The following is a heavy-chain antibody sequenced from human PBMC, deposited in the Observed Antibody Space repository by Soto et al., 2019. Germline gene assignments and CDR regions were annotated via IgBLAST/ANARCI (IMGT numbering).Heavy chain of an antibody. CDR1: GYTFTGYY. D-gene: IGHD3-22*01. CDR2: INPNSGGT. Sequence: ASVKVSCKASGYTFTGYYMHWVRQATGQGLEWMGWINPNSGGTNYAQKFQGWVTMTRDTSISTAYMELSRLRSDDTAVYYCARVVYYYDSSGYYDNYYFDYWGQGTLCSVSS. V-gene: IGHV1-2*04. J-gene: IGHJ4*02. CDR3: ARVVYYYDSSGYYDNYYFDY.